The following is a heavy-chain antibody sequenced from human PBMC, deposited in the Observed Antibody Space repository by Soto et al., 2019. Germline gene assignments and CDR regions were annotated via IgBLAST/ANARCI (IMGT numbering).Heavy chain of an antibody. J-gene: IGHJ4*02. Sequence: EVQLVESGGGLVKPGGSLRLSCAASGFTFTYYTMNWVRQPPGKGLEWVSSVSSSSSYIYFADSMKGRFTISRDNAKNTLYLQLNSLTAETTAAYYCARRYSSYYDAFDYWGQGTLVTVSS. V-gene: IGHV3-21*01. CDR3: ARRYSSYYDAFDY. CDR2: VSSSSSYI. D-gene: IGHD6-6*01. CDR1: GFTFTYYT.